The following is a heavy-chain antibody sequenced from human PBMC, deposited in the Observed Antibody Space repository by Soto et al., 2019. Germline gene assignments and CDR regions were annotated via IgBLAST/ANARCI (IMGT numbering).Heavy chain of an antibody. CDR3: ARRRGALRILYYYGMDV. V-gene: IGHV4-61*01. D-gene: IGHD1-26*01. CDR2: VYNSGST. CDR1: GGSVSGSSYY. J-gene: IGHJ6*02. Sequence: SETLSLTCTVSGGSVSGSSYYWSWIRQPPGKGLEWIGYVYNSGSTNYNPSLKNRVSISVDTSKNQFSLKLSSVTAADTAVYYCARRRGALRILYYYGMDVWGQGTTVTVSS.